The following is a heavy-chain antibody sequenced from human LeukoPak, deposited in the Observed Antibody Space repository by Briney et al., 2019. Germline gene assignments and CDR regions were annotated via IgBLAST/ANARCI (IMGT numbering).Heavy chain of an antibody. CDR1: GGSISGYF. D-gene: IGHD3-10*01. CDR3: ARSRFEELLVAFDI. J-gene: IGHJ3*02. V-gene: IGHV4-4*07. Sequence: SETLSLTCTVSGGSISGYFWSWIRQPAGKGLEWIGRIYASGSTNYNPSLRSRVTMSVDTSKNQSSLRLSSVTAADTAVYYCARSRFEELLVAFDIWGQGTMVIVSS. CDR2: IYASGST.